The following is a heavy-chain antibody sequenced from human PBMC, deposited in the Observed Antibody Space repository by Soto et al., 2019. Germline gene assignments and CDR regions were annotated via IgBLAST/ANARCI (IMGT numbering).Heavy chain of an antibody. CDR2: ISAYNGNT. D-gene: IGHD3-10*01. Sequence: QVQLVQSGAEVKKPGASVKVSCKASGYTFTSYGISWVRQAPGQGLEWMGWISAYNGNTNYAQKLQCRVTMTTDTYTSTDYLELRSLRSDDTDVYYCARALGVVTLLAVDFDYWGQGTLDTVSS. CDR1: GYTFTSYG. CDR3: ARALGVVTLLAVDFDY. V-gene: IGHV1-18*04. J-gene: IGHJ4*02.